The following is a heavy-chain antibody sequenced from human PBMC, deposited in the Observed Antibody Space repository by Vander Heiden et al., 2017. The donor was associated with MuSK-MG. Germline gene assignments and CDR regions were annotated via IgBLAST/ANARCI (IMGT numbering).Heavy chain of an antibody. Sequence: QVQLVQSGAEVKKPGASVKVSCKASGYTFTSYGISWVRQAPGQGLEWMGWISAYNGNTNYAQKLQGRVTRTTDKATSTAYMELRSLRSDDTAVYYRASGDDYGDYFRGYYWDYWGQGTRGNVA. V-gene: IGHV1-18*01. CDR2: ISAYNGNT. J-gene: IGHJ4*02. CDR1: GYTFTSYG. CDR3: ASGDDYGDYFRGYYWDY. D-gene: IGHD4-17*01.